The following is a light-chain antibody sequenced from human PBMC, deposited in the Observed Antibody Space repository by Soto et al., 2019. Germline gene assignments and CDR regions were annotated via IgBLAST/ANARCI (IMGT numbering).Light chain of an antibody. V-gene: IGKV1-39*01. Sequence: DIQLTQSPSFLSASVGARVTITCRASQDISNYLAWYLQKPGEAPKFLIYATSTLQSGVPSRFSGSGSGTDFSLTISSLQPEDFATYYCQQTYTSPRTFGQGTKVDIK. J-gene: IGKJ1*01. CDR1: QDISNY. CDR3: QQTYTSPRT. CDR2: ATS.